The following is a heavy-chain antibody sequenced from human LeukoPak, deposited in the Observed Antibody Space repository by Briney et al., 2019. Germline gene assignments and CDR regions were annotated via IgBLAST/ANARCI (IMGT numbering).Heavy chain of an antibody. CDR2: ISSSSSYI. D-gene: IGHD1-26*01. CDR3: AREWELRRGYFDY. V-gene: IGHV3-21*01. Sequence: PGGSLRLSCAASGFTFSSYSMNWVRQAPGKGLEWVSSISSSSSYIYYADSVKGRFTISRDNAKSSLYLQMNSLRAEDTAVYYCAREWELRRGYFDYWGQGTLVTVSS. J-gene: IGHJ4*02. CDR1: GFTFSSYS.